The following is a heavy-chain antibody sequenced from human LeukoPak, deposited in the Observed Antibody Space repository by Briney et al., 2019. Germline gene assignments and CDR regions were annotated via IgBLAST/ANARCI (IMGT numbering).Heavy chain of an antibody. Sequence: ASVKVSCKASGYTFTSYYMHWVRQAPGQGLEWMGIINPSGGSTSYAQRFQGRVTMTEDTSTDTAYMELSSLRSEDTAVYYCATQGYSGYDQYFDYWGQGTLVTVSS. V-gene: IGHV1-46*01. CDR1: GYTFTSYY. J-gene: IGHJ4*02. D-gene: IGHD5-12*01. CDR2: INPSGGST. CDR3: ATQGYSGYDQYFDY.